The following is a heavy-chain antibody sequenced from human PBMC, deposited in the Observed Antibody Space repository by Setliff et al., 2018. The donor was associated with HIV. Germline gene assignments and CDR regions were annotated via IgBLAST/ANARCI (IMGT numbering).Heavy chain of an antibody. V-gene: IGHV4-61*09. Sequence: SETLSLTCTVSGGSIRTGNYYWNWIRQPAGKGLEWIGHIHTTGSITCNPSLRSRVTISLDTSNNQVSLSLASVTAADTAVYYCARDGGGSGWSLGEFDFWGQGTLVTVS. D-gene: IGHD6-19*01. CDR3: ARDGGGSGWSLGEFDF. CDR2: IHTTGSI. J-gene: IGHJ4*02. CDR1: GGSIRTGNYY.